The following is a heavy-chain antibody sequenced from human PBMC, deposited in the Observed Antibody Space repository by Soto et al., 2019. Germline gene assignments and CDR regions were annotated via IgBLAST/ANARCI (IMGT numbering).Heavy chain of an antibody. CDR2: IYTSGST. V-gene: IGHV4-4*07. Sequence: PSETLSLTCTVSGGSISCYYWSWIRQPAGKGLEWIGRIYTSGSTNYNPSLKSRVTMSVDTSKNQFSLKLSSVTAADTAVYYCARDRATDYDFWSGYYTGFDYWGQGTLVTVSS. D-gene: IGHD3-3*01. CDR1: GGSISCYY. J-gene: IGHJ4*02. CDR3: ARDRATDYDFWSGYYTGFDY.